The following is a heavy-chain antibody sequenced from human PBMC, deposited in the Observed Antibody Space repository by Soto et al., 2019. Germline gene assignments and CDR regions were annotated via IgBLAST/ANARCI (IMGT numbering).Heavy chain of an antibody. Sequence: QVQLVESGGGVVQPGRSLRLSCAASGFTFINYGMHWVRQAPGKGLEWVAIISYDGSKKYYADSVKGRFTISRDNSKNTLYLQMNSLRAEDTAIYYCAKDRYSSGLFDYWGQGTLVTVSS. CDR3: AKDRYSSGLFDY. CDR2: ISYDGSKK. V-gene: IGHV3-30*18. CDR1: GFTFINYG. J-gene: IGHJ4*02. D-gene: IGHD6-19*01.